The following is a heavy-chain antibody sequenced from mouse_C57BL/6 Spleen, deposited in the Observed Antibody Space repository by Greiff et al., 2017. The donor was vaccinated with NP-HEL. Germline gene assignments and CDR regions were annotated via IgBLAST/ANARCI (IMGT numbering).Heavy chain of an antibody. CDR1: GYTFTSYW. D-gene: IGHD1-1*01. V-gene: IGHV1-69*01. J-gene: IGHJ2*01. Sequence: QVQLQQPGAELVMPGASVKLSCKASGYTFTSYWMHWVKQRPGQGLEWIGEIDPSDSYTNYNQKFKGKSTLTVDKSSSTAYMQLSSLTSEDSAVYYCARDYYGSSRKGYFDYWPRHHSHSLL. CDR3: ARDYYGSSRKGYFDY. CDR2: IDPSDSYT.